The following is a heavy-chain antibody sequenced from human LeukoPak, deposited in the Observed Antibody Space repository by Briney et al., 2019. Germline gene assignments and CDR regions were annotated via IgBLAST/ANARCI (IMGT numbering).Heavy chain of an antibody. CDR3: ARDHRGSGSRYYYYYMDV. CDR2: ISWNSGSI. D-gene: IGHD3-10*01. V-gene: IGHV3-9*01. J-gene: IGHJ6*03. CDR1: GFTFDDYA. Sequence: PGGSLRLSCAASGFTFDDYAMHWVRHAPGKGLEWVSGISWNSGSIGYADSVKGRFTISRDNAKNTLYLQMNSLRAEDTAVYYCARDHRGSGSRYYYYYMDVWGKGTTVTISS.